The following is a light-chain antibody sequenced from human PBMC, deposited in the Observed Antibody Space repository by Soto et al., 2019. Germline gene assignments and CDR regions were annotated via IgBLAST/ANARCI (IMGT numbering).Light chain of an antibody. V-gene: IGKV3-20*01. Sequence: EIVLTKSPGTLSLSPGERATLSCRASQSVSSSYLAWYQQKPGQAPRLLIYDASSRATGIPDRFSGSGSGTDFTLTISRLEPEDFAVYYCQQYGNSPLPFGGGTKVDIK. CDR2: DAS. J-gene: IGKJ4*01. CDR3: QQYGNSPLP. CDR1: QSVSSSY.